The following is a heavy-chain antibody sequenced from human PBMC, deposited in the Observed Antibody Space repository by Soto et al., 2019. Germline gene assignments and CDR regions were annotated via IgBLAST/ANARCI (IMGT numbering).Heavy chain of an antibody. CDR1: GYTFTSYD. Sequence: ASVKVSCKASGYTFTSYDISWVRQAPGQGLEWMGWISTYNGNTNYAQKLQGRVTMTTDTSTSTAYKELRSLRSDDTAVYYCARGFRVAATRWWFDPWGQGTLVTVSS. J-gene: IGHJ5*02. CDR2: ISTYNGNT. D-gene: IGHD2-15*01. V-gene: IGHV1-18*01. CDR3: ARGFRVAATRWWFDP.